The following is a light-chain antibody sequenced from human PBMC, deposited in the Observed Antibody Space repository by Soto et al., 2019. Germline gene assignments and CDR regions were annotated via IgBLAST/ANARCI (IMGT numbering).Light chain of an antibody. Sequence: QSVLTQPASVSGSPGQSITISCTGTSSDVGGYNYVSWYQQHPGKAPKLMIFEVSNRPSGVSNRISGSKSGNTASLTISGLQAEDEADYYCSSYTSSSTLVFGTGTKLTVL. CDR3: SSYTSSSTLV. V-gene: IGLV2-14*01. J-gene: IGLJ1*01. CDR1: SSDVGGYNY. CDR2: EVS.